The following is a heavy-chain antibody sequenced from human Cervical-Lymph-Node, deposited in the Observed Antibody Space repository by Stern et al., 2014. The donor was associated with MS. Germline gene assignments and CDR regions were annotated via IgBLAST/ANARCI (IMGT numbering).Heavy chain of an antibody. J-gene: IGHJ4*02. Sequence: VQLVESGGGLVKPGGSLSLTCGVSGFDLRNYDMSWIRQAPGKGLEWISYITRRGDSIFYADSVKGRFSISRDNDKKSLSLQMNSLRAEDTAVYFCARVGGYIGYLMTNFDNWGQGILVAVSS. CDR1: GFDLRNYD. CDR2: ITRRGDSI. V-gene: IGHV3-11*01. D-gene: IGHD5-12*01. CDR3: ARVGGYIGYLMTNFDN.